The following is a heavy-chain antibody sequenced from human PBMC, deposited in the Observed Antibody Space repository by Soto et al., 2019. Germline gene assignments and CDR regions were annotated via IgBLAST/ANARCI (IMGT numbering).Heavy chain of an antibody. CDR2: IIPIFGTA. Sequence: QVQLVQSGAEVKKPGSSVKVSCNASGGTFSSYAISWVRQAPGQGLEWMGGIIPIFGTANYAQKFQGGVTITADESTSPAYRELSSLRSEDTAVYSCARGSRWFVNAFDIWGQGPMVTVSS. CDR3: ARGSRWFVNAFDI. V-gene: IGHV1-69*01. D-gene: IGHD6-13*01. J-gene: IGHJ3*02. CDR1: GGTFSSYA.